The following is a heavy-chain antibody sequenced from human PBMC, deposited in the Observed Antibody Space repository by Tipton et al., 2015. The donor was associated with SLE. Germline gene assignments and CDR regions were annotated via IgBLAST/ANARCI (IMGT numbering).Heavy chain of an antibody. Sequence: TLSLTCTVSGGSISSDYWTWIRQPAGKGLEFIAYINYNGDTNYNPSLKSRVTISVDTSKNQFSLKLSSVTAADTAVYYCATGDLTEYFQHWGQGTLVTVSS. CDR1: GGSISSDY. J-gene: IGHJ1*01. V-gene: IGHV4-59*01. CDR2: INYNGDT. CDR3: ATGDLTEYFQH. D-gene: IGHD1-14*01.